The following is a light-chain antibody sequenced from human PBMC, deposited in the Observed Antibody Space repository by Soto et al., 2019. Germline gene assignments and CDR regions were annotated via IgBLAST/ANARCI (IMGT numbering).Light chain of an antibody. J-gene: IGKJ4*01. Sequence: DIQLTQSPSFLSASVGDRVIITCRAIQGISSYLAWYQQKPRKAHHLLSYSAFTLQSGVPSRLSGSGSGTQFTLTISSLQPEDFVTYYCQQLNSYPRTFGGGTKVAIK. V-gene: IGKV1-9*01. CDR3: QQLNSYPRT. CDR1: QGISSY. CDR2: SAF.